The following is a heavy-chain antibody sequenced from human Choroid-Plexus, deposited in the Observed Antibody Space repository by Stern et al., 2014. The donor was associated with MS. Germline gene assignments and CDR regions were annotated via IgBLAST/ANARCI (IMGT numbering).Heavy chain of an antibody. J-gene: IGHJ5*02. D-gene: IGHD2/OR15-2a*01. CDR1: GFTFGSCA. V-gene: IGHV3-30*18. CDR2: VSYDGSNK. CDR3: AKDRQYLTYFFDH. Sequence: VQLVESGGGVAQPGRPLGLPFVASGFTFGSCAWPWVRQAPGKGLGWGAGVSYDGSNKYYADSVKGRFTISRDNSQNTLYMQMSSLRPEDTAVYYCAKDRQYLTYFFDHWGQGSLVTVSS.